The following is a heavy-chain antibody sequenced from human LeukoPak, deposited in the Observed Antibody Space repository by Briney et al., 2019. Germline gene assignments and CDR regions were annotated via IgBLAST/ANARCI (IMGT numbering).Heavy chain of an antibody. CDR3: ARVGSGCFDF. CDR2: VYYSGNT. J-gene: IGHJ4*02. V-gene: IGHV4-59*01. CDR1: GGSISTYY. Sequence: SETLSLTCTASGGSISTYYWSCIRQPPGKGLEWIGYVYYSGNTNYNPSLKSRLTISIDTSKNQFSLKLSSVTAADTAVYYCARVGSGCFDFWGQGTLVTVSS. D-gene: IGHD6-19*01.